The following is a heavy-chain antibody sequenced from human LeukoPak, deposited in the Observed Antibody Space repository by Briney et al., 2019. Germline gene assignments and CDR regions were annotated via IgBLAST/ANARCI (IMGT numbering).Heavy chain of an antibody. CDR1: GGSISSSSYY. CDR3: ARFGNTTVKYDY. D-gene: IGHD4-17*01. Sequence: SEALSLTCTVSGGSISSSSYYWGWIRQPPGKGLEWIGSIYYSGSTYYNPSLKSRVTISVDTSKNQFSLKLSSVTAADTAVYYCARFGNTTVKYDYWGQGTLVTVSS. CDR2: IYYSGST. V-gene: IGHV4-39*01. J-gene: IGHJ4*02.